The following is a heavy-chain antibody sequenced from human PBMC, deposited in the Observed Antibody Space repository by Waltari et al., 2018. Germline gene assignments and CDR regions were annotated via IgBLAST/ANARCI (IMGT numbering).Heavy chain of an antibody. V-gene: IGHV3-23*03. Sequence: VQLLESGGGLVQPGGSLRLSCAASGFTFSSYAMSWVRQAPGKGLEWVSVIYSGGSTYYADSVKGRFTISRDNSKNTLYLQMNSLRAEDTAVYYCAKDIVGATWSYYYYMDVWGKGTTVTVSS. CDR3: AKDIVGATWSYYYYMDV. J-gene: IGHJ6*03. CDR2: IYSGGST. D-gene: IGHD1-26*01. CDR1: GFTFSSYA.